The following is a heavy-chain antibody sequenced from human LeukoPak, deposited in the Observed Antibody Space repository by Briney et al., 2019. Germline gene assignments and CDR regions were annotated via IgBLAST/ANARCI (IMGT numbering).Heavy chain of an antibody. Sequence: GGSLRLSCAAAGFTLSSYEMNWVRQAPGQGLEWVSYISSRGTTTYYADSVKGRFTISRDDAKNSLYLHMNSLRVEDTAVYYCARLYSSSSGLRASDYWGQGTLVTVSS. CDR3: ARLYSSSSGLRASDY. D-gene: IGHD6-6*01. J-gene: IGHJ4*02. V-gene: IGHV3-48*03. CDR1: GFTLSSYE. CDR2: ISSRGTTT.